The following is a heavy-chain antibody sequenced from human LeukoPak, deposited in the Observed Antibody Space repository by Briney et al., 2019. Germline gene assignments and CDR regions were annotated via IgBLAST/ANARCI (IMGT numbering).Heavy chain of an antibody. V-gene: IGHV3-7*01. CDR1: GFTFSDYW. J-gene: IGHJ4*02. CDR2: IKQDGSLK. CDR3: ARATHLYYYDSSGYNDY. D-gene: IGHD3-22*01. Sequence: GGSLRLSCGTSGFTFSDYWMTWVRQAPGKGLEWVANIKQDGSLKFYVGSVKGRFTISRDNAKNTLYLQMNSLRAEDTAVYYCARATHLYYYDSSGYNDYWGQGTLVTVSS.